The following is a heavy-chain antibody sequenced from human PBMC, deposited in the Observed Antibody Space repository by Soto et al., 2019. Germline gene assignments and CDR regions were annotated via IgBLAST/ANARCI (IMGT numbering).Heavy chain of an antibody. CDR2: IKNKIDGGTT. Sequence: EVQLVESGGGLVKPGGSLRLSCAATGFTFSYAWMSWVRQAPGKGLEWVGRIKNKIDGGTTDYAEPVKGRFIISRDDSENTLYLQMNSLKTEDTAVYYCTTDPGSGDYVRGWGQGTLVTVSS. J-gene: IGHJ4*02. CDR1: GFTFSYAW. V-gene: IGHV3-15*05. D-gene: IGHD4-17*01. CDR3: TTDPGSGDYVRG.